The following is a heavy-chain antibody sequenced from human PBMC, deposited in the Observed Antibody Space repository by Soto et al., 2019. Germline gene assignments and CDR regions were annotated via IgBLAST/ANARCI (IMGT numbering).Heavy chain of an antibody. Sequence: GGSLRLSCAASGFTFSSYAMSWVRQAPGKGLEWVSAISGSGGSTYYADSVKGRFTISRDNSKNTLYLQMNSLRAEDTAVYYCAKDSTHSYSSSYNWFDPWGQGTLVTVSS. J-gene: IGHJ5*02. D-gene: IGHD6-13*01. CDR3: AKDSTHSYSSSYNWFDP. CDR2: ISGSGGST. CDR1: GFTFSSYA. V-gene: IGHV3-23*01.